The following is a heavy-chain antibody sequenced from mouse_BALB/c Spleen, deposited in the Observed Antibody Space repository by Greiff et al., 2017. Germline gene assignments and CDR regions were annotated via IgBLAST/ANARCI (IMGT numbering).Heavy chain of an antibody. V-gene: IGHV3-8*02. D-gene: IGHD1-2*01. Sequence: EVKLVESGPSLVKPSQTLSLTCSVTGDSITSGYWNWIRKFPGNKLEYMGYISYSGSTYYNPSLKSRISITRDTSKNQYYLQLNSVTTEDTATYYCARGYYGYVYAMDYWGQGTSVTVSS. CDR1: GDSITSGY. CDR3: ARGYYGYVYAMDY. CDR2: ISYSGST. J-gene: IGHJ4*01.